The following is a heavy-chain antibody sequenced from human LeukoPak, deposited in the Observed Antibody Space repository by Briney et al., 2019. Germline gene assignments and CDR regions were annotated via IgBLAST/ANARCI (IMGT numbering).Heavy chain of an antibody. J-gene: IGHJ4*02. CDR3: ARDGEGATDFDY. CDR1: GYTLTSYG. V-gene: IGHV1-18*01. CDR2: INAYNGYT. D-gene: IGHD1-26*01. Sequence: GASVKVSCKASGYTLTSYGISWVRQAPGQGLEWMGWINAYNGYTNYAQKFQGRVIMTTDTSTSTAYMELRSLRSDDTAVYYCARDGEGATDFDYWGQGTLVTVSS.